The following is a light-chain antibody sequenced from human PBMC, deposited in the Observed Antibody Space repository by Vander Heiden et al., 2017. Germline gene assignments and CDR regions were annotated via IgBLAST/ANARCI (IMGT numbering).Light chain of an antibody. Sequence: DNVMTQSPDSLAVSLCVSTTIRCKSIQSVLHPSNNKNYLGWYQQTPGQTPKLLIYWASTRESGVPDRLSGRGSGTDFTLTISSLQAEDVAVYYCQQYYTTSYTFGQGTKLEIK. CDR3: QQYYTTSYT. J-gene: IGKJ2*01. V-gene: IGKV4-1*01. CDR1: QSVLHPSNNKNY. CDR2: WAS.